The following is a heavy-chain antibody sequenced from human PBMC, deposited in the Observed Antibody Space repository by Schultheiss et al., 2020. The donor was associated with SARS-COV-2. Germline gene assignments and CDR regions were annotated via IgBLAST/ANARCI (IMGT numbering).Heavy chain of an antibody. Sequence: ASVKVSCKASGYTFTSYGISWVRQAPGQGLEWMGWINPNSGGTNYAQKFQGWVTMTRDTSISTAYMELSRLRSDDTAVYYCARGRATVHETYYAMDVWGQGTTVTVSS. V-gene: IGHV1-2*04. D-gene: IGHD4-11*01. CDR1: GYTFTSYG. CDR3: ARGRATVHETYYAMDV. CDR2: INPNSGGT. J-gene: IGHJ6*02.